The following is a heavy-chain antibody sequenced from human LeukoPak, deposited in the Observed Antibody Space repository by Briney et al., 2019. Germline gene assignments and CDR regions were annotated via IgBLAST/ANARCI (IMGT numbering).Heavy chain of an antibody. Sequence: SVKVSCKASGGTFSSYAISWVRQAPGQGLEWMGGIIPIFGTANYAQKFQGRVTITADESTSTAYMELSSLRSEDTAVYYCARDGDYDFWSGYYTGTNWFDPWGQGTLVTVSS. V-gene: IGHV1-69*13. CDR1: GGTFSSYA. J-gene: IGHJ5*02. CDR2: IIPIFGTA. CDR3: ARDGDYDFWSGYYTGTNWFDP. D-gene: IGHD3-3*01.